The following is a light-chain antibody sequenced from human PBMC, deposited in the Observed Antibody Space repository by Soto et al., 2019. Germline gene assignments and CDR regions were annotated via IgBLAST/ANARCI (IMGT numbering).Light chain of an antibody. CDR3: QQSYSTPVT. CDR2: AAS. J-gene: IGKJ5*01. V-gene: IGKV1-39*01. CDR1: QSITNY. Sequence: DIQMTQSPSSLSASVGDRVTITCRASQSITNYLSWYQQKPGKAPMVLIYAASSLQSGVPSRFSGCGSGTDFTLTISSLQPEDFATYYCQQSYSTPVTFGQGTRLDIK.